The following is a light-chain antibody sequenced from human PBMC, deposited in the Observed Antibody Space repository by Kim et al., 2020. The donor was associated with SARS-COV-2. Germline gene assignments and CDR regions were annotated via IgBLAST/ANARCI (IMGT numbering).Light chain of an antibody. J-gene: IGLJ2*01. V-gene: IGLV3-21*04. CDR2: YDS. CDR3: QVWDSSSLV. Sequence: SVAPGKTARITCGGNNIGSKSVHWYQQKPGQAPVLVIYYDSDRPSGIPERFSGSNSGNTATLTISRVEAGDEADYYCQVWDSSSLVFGGGTQLT. CDR1: NIGSKS.